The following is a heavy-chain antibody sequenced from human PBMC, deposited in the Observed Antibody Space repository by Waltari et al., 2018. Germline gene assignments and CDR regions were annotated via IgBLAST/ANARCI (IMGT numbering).Heavy chain of an antibody. CDR2: MNTNSGKT. Sequence: QVQLVQSGAEVKKPGASVKVSCKASGYPFTSYAINWVRQATGQGLEWMGWMNTNSGKTGYAQQFQGRVTMTRNTSISTSYMELSSLRSEDTAVYYCARGRRGVVVNKYLVYWGQGTLVTVSS. D-gene: IGHD3-22*01. CDR1: GYPFTSYA. CDR3: ARGRRGVVVNKYLVY. V-gene: IGHV1-8*01. J-gene: IGHJ4*02.